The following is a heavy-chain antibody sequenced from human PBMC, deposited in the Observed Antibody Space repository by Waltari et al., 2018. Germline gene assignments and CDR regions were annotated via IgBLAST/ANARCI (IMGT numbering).Heavy chain of an antibody. CDR2: LDPEDGET. J-gene: IGHJ4*02. V-gene: IGHV1-24*01. CDR3: ATSGTQYYDFWSGSPFDY. Sequence: QVQLVQSGAEVKKPGASVKVSCKVSGYTLTELSMHWVRQAPGKGLEWMGGLDPEDGETIYAQKFQGRVTMTEDTSTDTAYMELSSLRSEDTAVYYCATSGTQYYDFWSGSPFDYWGQGTLVTVSS. D-gene: IGHD3-3*01. CDR1: GYTLTELS.